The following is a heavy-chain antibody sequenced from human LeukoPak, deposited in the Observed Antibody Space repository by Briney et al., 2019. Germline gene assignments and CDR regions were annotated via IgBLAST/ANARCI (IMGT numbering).Heavy chain of an antibody. CDR2: ISSSRSSI. V-gene: IGHV3-11*01. Sequence: GGSLRLSCAASGFTFSDYYMSWIRQTPRKGLEWLAYISSSRSSIDYADSVKGRFTVSRDNGKNSLFLQMNSLRAEDTAIYYCVRVKGGWVGEKTYDYLGQGTLVTVSP. J-gene: IGHJ4*02. CDR3: VRVKGGWVGEKTYDY. D-gene: IGHD3-16*01. CDR1: GFTFSDYY.